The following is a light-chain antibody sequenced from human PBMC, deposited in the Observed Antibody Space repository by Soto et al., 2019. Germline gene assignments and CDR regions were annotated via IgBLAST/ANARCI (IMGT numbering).Light chain of an antibody. V-gene: IGKV3-15*01. CDR3: QQYNNWPRT. CDR2: DAS. Sequence: EIVMTQSPATLSVSPGERATLSCRASQSVSSNLAWYQQRPGQAPRLLIYDASTRATGIPSRFSGSGSGTEFTLTIRSLQSEDFAVYYCQQYNNWPRTFGQGTKLEIK. J-gene: IGKJ2*01. CDR1: QSVSSN.